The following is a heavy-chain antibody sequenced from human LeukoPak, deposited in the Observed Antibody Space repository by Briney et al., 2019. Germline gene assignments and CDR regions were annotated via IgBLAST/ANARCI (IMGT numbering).Heavy chain of an antibody. CDR2: IYYSGST. CDR3: ARHRSGIAAAGVDY. V-gene: IGHV4-59*08. D-gene: IGHD6-13*01. J-gene: IGHJ4*02. CDR1: GGSISSYY. Sequence: SETLSLTCTVSGGSISSYYWSWIRQPPGKGLEWIGYIYYSGSTNYNPSLKSRVTISVDTSKNQFSLKLSSVTAADTAVYYCARHRSGIAAAGVDYWGQGTLVTVSS.